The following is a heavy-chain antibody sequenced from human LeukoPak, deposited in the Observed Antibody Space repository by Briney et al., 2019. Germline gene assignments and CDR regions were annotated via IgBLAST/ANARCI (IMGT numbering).Heavy chain of an antibody. Sequence: APVTVSCKASGYTFNSYDINWVRQAPGQGLEWMGWMNPNSGNTGYAQRFQGRVTMTRNTSISTAYMELSSLRSEDTAVYYCARVSGRGSSGYYLHFDDWGQGTLVTVSS. CDR2: MNPNSGNT. CDR1: GYTFNSYD. V-gene: IGHV1-8*01. D-gene: IGHD3-22*01. J-gene: IGHJ4*02. CDR3: ARVSGRGSSGYYLHFDD.